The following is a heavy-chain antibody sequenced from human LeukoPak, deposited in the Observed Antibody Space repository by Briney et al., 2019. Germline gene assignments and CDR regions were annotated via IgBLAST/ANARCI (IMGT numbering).Heavy chain of an antibody. CDR3: ARGSAYSGSYYYYYYMDV. CDR1: GYTFTGYY. D-gene: IGHD1-26*01. V-gene: IGHV1-2*02. CDR2: INPNRGGT. J-gene: IGHJ6*03. Sequence: ASVKVSCKASGYTFTGYYMHWVRQAPGQGLEWMGWINPNRGGTNYAQKFQGRFTMNRDTSISTAYMELSRLRSDDTAVYYCARGSAYSGSYYYYYYMDVWGKGTTVTVSS.